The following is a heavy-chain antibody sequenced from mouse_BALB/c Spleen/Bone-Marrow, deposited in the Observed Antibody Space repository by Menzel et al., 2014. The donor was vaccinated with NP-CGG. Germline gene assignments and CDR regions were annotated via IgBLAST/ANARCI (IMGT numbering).Heavy chain of an antibody. CDR1: GYTFSSYW. CDR3: AREDYYGSSYFDY. J-gene: IGHJ2*01. Sequence: QVQLKESGAELMKPGASVKISCKATGYTFSSYWMGWVKRRPGNGLEWIGEILPGSGSTIYNEKFKAKATFTADTSSNTAYMQLSSLTSEDSAVYYCAREDYYGSSYFDYWGQGTTLTVSS. V-gene: IGHV1-9*01. D-gene: IGHD1-1*01. CDR2: ILPGSGST.